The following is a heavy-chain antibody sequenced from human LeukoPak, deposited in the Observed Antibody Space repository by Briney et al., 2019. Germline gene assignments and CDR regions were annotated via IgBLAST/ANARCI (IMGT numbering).Heavy chain of an antibody. D-gene: IGHD3-10*01. V-gene: IGHV4-59*12. CDR2: IYYSGST. CDR3: ARDGSGSDYGMDV. CDR1: GGSISSYY. J-gene: IGHJ6*02. Sequence: SETLSLTCIVSGGSISSYYWSWIRQPPGKGLEWIGYIYYSGSTNYNPSLKSRVTISVDTSKNQFSLKLSSVTAADTAVYYCARDGSGSDYGMDVWGQGTTVTVSS.